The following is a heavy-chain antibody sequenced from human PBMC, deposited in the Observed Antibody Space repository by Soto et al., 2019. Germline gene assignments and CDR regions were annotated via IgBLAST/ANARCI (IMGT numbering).Heavy chain of an antibody. J-gene: IGHJ4*02. CDR3: ARVLGYCSGGSCYKAGYFDY. CDR1: GFTFSSYA. V-gene: IGHV3-48*04. CDR2: ISSSGSTI. D-gene: IGHD2-15*01. Sequence: GGSLRLSCAASGFTFSSYAMHWVRQAPGKGLEWVSYISSSGSTIYYADSVKGRFTISRDNAKNSLYLQMNSLRAEDTAVYYCARVLGYCSGGSCYKAGYFDYWGQGTLVTVSS.